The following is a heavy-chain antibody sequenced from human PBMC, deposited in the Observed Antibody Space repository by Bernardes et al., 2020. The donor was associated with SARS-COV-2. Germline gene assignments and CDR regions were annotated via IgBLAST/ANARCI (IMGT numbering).Heavy chain of an antibody. CDR1: GGTFSSYA. V-gene: IGHV1-69*13. CDR3: ATVGYSSSWFHEYFQH. D-gene: IGHD6-13*01. CDR2: IIPIFGTA. Sequence: SVKVSCKASGGTFSSYAISWVRQAPGQGLEWMGRIIPIFGTANYAQKFQGRVTITADESTSTAYMELSSLRSEDTAVYYCATVGYSSSWFHEYFQHWGQGTLVTVSS. J-gene: IGHJ1*01.